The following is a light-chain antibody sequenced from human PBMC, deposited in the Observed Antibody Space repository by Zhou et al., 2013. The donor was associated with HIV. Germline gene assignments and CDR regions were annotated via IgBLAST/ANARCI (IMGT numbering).Light chain of an antibody. Sequence: EIVLTQSPATLSLSPGERATLSCRASQSVSSSYLAWYQHKPGQAPRLLIYAASSRATGIPDRFSGSGSGTDFTLTISGLEPEDVAMYYCQQYVTSPETFGQGTKVEIK. CDR2: AAS. V-gene: IGKV3-20*01. CDR3: QQYVTSPET. CDR1: QSVSSSY. J-gene: IGKJ1*01.